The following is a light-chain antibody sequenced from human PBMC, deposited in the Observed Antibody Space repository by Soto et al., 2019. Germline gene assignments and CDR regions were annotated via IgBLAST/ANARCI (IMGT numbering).Light chain of an antibody. CDR2: KVS. J-gene: IGKJ5*01. CDR3: MQGSHWPPIT. V-gene: IGKV2-30*02. CDR1: QSLVHRDGNTY. Sequence: DVVVPQSPLSLPVTLGQAASISCRSSQSLVHRDGNTYLSWFRQRPGQSPRRLIYKVSNREAGVPDRFSGSGSGTDFTLKMSRVEAEDVGLYYCMQGSHWPPITFGQGTRLEIK.